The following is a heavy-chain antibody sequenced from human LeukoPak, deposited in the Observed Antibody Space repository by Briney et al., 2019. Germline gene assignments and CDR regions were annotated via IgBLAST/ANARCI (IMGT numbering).Heavy chain of an antibody. J-gene: IGHJ4*02. Sequence: PSETLSLTCTVSGGSISSSSYYWGWIRQPPGKGLEWIGSIYYSGSTYYNPSLKSRVTISVDTSKNQFSLKLSSVTAADTAVYYCARVAELVRVYYFDYWGQGTLVTVSS. D-gene: IGHD6-6*01. V-gene: IGHV4-39*07. CDR1: GGSISSSSYY. CDR3: ARVAELVRVYYFDY. CDR2: IYYSGST.